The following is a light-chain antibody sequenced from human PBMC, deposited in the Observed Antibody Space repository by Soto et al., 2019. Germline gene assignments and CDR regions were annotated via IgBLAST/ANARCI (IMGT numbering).Light chain of an antibody. J-gene: IGLJ2*01. CDR2: NNN. V-gene: IGLV1-44*01. Sequence: QSVLTQPPSASGTPGRRATSLVLGGASNIGSNTLNWYQQFPGTTPKVLIYNNNQRPSGVPDRFSGSKSGTSASLAISGLQSEDEADYYCAARDDSLNGVVFGGGTKVTVL. CDR1: ASNIGSNT. CDR3: AARDDSLNGVV.